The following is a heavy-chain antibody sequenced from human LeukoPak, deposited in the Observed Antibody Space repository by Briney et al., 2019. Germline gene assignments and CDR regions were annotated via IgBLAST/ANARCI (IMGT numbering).Heavy chain of an antibody. Sequence: ASVKVSCKASGYTFTGYYMHWVRQAPGQGLEWMGWINPNSGGTNYAQKFQGRVTMTRDTSISTAYMELSRLRSDDTAVYYCARDASTSDYGMDVWGQGTTVTVSS. CDR2: INPNSGGT. V-gene: IGHV1-2*02. J-gene: IGHJ6*02. CDR1: GYTFTGYY. CDR3: ARDASTSDYGMDV.